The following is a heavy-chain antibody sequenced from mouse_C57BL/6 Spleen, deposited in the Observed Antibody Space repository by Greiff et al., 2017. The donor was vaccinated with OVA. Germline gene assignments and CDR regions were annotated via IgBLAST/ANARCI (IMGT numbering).Heavy chain of an antibody. CDR2: FHPYNDDT. V-gene: IGHV1-47*01. D-gene: IGHD5-1-1*01. CDR1: GYTFTTYP. J-gene: IGHJ2*01. CDR3: AKEDTYGNTYFDY. Sequence: VQLQQSGAELVKPGASVKMSCKASGYTFTTYPIEWMKQNHGKSLEWIGNFHPYNDDTKYNEKFKGKATLTVEKSSSTVYLELIRLTSDDSSVYDSAKEDTYGNTYFDYWGQGTTLTVSS.